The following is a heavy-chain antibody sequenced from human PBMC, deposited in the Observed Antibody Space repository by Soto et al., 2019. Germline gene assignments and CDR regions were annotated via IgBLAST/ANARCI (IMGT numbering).Heavy chain of an antibody. V-gene: IGHV4-4*02. Sequence: SETLSLTRAVSGGSISSSNWWSRVRQPPGKGLEWIGEIYHRGSTNYNPSLKSRVTIAVDKSKNQFSLKLSSVTAADTAGYYCARDRRCGGDCSGLFDYWGQGTLVTVSS. J-gene: IGHJ4*02. CDR1: GGSISSSNW. D-gene: IGHD2-21*02. CDR2: IYHRGST. CDR3: ARDRRCGGDCSGLFDY.